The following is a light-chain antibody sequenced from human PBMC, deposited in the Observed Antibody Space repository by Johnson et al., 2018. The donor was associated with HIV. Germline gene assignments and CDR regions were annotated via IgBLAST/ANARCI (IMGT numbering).Light chain of an antibody. V-gene: IGLV1-51*02. CDR1: SSNIGNNY. CDR2: ENN. CDR3: GTWDNSLTAGV. Sequence: QSVLTQPPSVSAAPGQKVTISCSGSSSNIGNNYVSWYQQLPGTAPKLLICENNKRPSGIPARFSGSKSFTSATLAITGLQTGDEGDYCCGTWDNSLTAGVFGSGTKVTVL. J-gene: IGLJ1*01.